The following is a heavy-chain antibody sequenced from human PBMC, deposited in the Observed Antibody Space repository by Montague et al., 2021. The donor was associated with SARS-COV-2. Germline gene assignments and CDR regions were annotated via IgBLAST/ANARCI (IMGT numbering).Heavy chain of an antibody. V-gene: IGHV4-39*01. Sequence: SETLSLTCSVSGDSIRSSGYYWAWIRQPPGKGLEWIGSVYYSGTTNYNPSLKSRVTMPVDTSKNQFSLKLRSVTAADTAVYYCARLGFVASWLNLGWFDPWGQGTLVTVSS. CDR2: VYYSGTT. D-gene: IGHD3-10*01. CDR1: GDSIRSSGYY. CDR3: ARLGFVASWLNLGWFDP. J-gene: IGHJ5*02.